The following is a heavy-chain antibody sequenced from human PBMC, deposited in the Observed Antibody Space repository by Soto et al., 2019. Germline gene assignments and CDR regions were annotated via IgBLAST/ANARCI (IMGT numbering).Heavy chain of an antibody. J-gene: IGHJ4*02. Sequence: GGSLRLSCAASGFTFSSYAMTWVRQAPGKGLEWVSTISGGSTYYADSVKGRFTISRDNSKNTLYLQMNSLRAEDTAVYYCARGDYDFWSGPTNWGQGTLVTVSS. CDR1: GFTFSSYA. D-gene: IGHD3-3*01. V-gene: IGHV3-23*01. CDR3: ARGDYDFWSGPTN. CDR2: ISGGST.